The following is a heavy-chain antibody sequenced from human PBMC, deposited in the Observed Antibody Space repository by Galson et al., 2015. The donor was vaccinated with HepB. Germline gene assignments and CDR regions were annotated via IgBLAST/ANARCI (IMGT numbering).Heavy chain of an antibody. D-gene: IGHD2-8*01. CDR3: ARGARTVRFVYAKRGTRYWYIDL. CDR2: INTNTGNT. J-gene: IGHJ2*01. CDR1: GYTFTSFD. V-gene: IGHV1-8*02. Sequence: SVKVSCKASGYTFTSFDINWVRQVTGQGLEWMGWINTNTGNTGYAQKFQGRVTMSSDSSKSTAYMELRSLTSEDTAVYYCARGARTVRFVYAKRGTRYWYIDLWGRGTPVSVSS.